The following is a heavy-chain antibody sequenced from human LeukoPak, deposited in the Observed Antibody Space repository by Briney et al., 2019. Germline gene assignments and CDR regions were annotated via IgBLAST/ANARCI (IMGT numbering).Heavy chain of an antibody. CDR2: IYHSGST. J-gene: IGHJ4*02. V-gene: IGHV4-38-2*01. Sequence: SETLSLTCAVSGYSISSGYYWGWIRQPPGKGLEWSGSIYHSGSTYYNPSLTSRVTISVDTSKNQFSLKLSSVTAADTAVYYCARRSGSSSYYFDYWGQGTLVTVSS. CDR1: GYSISSGYY. D-gene: IGHD6-6*01. CDR3: ARRSGSSSYYFDY.